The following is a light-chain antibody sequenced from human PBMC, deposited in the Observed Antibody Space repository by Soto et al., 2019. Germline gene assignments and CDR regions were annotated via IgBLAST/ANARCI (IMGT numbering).Light chain of an antibody. V-gene: IGLV1-47*01. CDR1: SSNIGSNY. CDR2: RAS. Sequence: QSVLTHPPSASGTPGQRVTISCSGSSSNIGSNYVYWYQQVPGTAPRLLMYRASQRPSGVPDRFSGSKSGTSASLAISGLRSEDEADYYCAAWDDTLNGLVFGGGTQLTVL. CDR3: AAWDDTLNGLV. J-gene: IGLJ3*02.